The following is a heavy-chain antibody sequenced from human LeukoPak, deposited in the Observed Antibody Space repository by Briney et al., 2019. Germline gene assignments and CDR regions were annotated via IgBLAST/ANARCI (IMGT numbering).Heavy chain of an antibody. CDR3: VRERFHGSGAPKFDH. CDR2: ISTSSDYI. J-gene: IGHJ4*02. CDR1: GFTFSSYS. Sequence: PGGSLRLSCAASGFTFSSYSINWVRQAPGKGLEWVSCISTSSDYIYYAASVKGRFTISRDNAENSLYLQINSLRVEDTAVYYCVRERFHGSGAPKFDHWGQGILVTVSS. V-gene: IGHV3-21*01. D-gene: IGHD3-10*01.